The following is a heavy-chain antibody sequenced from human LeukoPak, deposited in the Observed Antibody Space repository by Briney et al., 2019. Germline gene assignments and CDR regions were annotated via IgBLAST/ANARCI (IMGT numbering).Heavy chain of an antibody. CDR1: GFSLLNFS. J-gene: IGHJ6*02. CDR3: AKDTGGNGAYFYAMDV. V-gene: IGHV3-9*01. D-gene: IGHD4-23*01. Sequence: PGGALRLSCVGSGFSLLNFSMHWVRRPPGEGPGVGSAINWNSDTKAYADSVKGRFTISRDRARNSLYLQMDSLRPEDTALYYCAKDTGGNGAYFYAMDVWGQGTSVTVSS. CDR2: INWNSDTK.